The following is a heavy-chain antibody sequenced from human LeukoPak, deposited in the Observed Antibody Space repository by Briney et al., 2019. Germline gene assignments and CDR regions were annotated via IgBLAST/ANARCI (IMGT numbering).Heavy chain of an antibody. Sequence: GASVKVSCNASGYTFTSYGISWVRQAPGQGLEWMGWISAYNGNTNYAQKLQGRVTMTTDTSTSTAYMELRSLRSDDTAVYYCARGPTDYYDFWSGSNPFFYWGQGTLVTVSS. J-gene: IGHJ4*02. CDR2: ISAYNGNT. V-gene: IGHV1-18*01. CDR1: GYTFTSYG. CDR3: ARGPTDYYDFWSGSNPFFY. D-gene: IGHD3-3*01.